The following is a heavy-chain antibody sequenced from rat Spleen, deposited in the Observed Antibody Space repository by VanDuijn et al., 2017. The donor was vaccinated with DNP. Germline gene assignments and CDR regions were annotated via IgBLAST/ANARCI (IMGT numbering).Heavy chain of an antibody. V-gene: IGHV5-22*01. J-gene: IGHJ2*01. Sequence: EVQLVESGGGLVKPGRALKPFRAAQDITYSDCDMSWVRQAPTKGLEWVAYIRYDGGSTKYGDSVKGRFTISRDNAKNTLYLQMNSLRSEDLATYYCVRWNSGHFDYWGQGVMVPVSS. CDR2: IRYDGGST. D-gene: IGHD4-3*01. CDR3: VRWNSGHFDY. CDR1: DITYSDCD.